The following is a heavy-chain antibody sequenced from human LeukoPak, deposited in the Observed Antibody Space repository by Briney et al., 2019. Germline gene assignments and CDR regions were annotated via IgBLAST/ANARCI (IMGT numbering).Heavy chain of an antibody. CDR2: INHSGST. Sequence: SETLSLTCAVYGGSFSGYYWGWIRQPPGKGLEWIGEINHSGSTNYNPSLKSRVTISVDTSKNQFSLKLSSVTAADTAVYYCARASKWLVNDYWGQGTLVTVSS. CDR1: GGSFSGYY. D-gene: IGHD6-19*01. CDR3: ARASKWLVNDY. V-gene: IGHV4-34*01. J-gene: IGHJ4*02.